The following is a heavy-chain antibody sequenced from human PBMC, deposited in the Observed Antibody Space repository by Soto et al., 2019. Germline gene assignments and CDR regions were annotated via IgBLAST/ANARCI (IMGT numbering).Heavy chain of an antibody. CDR1: GFSFSSCA. CDR2: ISGSGRST. J-gene: IGHJ4*02. Sequence: GGSLRLSCAASGFSFSSCAMSWVRQAPGKGLEWVSVISGSGRSTDYADSVKGRFTMSRDDSKNMVFLQMNSLSAEDTAVYYCAKHTLFSDSWYEDYWGQGTLVTVSS. V-gene: IGHV3-23*01. CDR3: AKHTLFSDSWYEDY. D-gene: IGHD6-13*01.